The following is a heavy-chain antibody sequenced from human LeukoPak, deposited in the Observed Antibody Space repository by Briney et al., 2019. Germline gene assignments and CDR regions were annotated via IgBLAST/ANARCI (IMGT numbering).Heavy chain of an antibody. CDR3: ARHPFATPFDY. V-gene: IGHV4-59*08. CDR1: GGSISDNY. CDR2: AYYSGHT. Sequence: TSETLSLTCTVSGGSISDNYWSWIRQPLGKGLEWIGYAYYSGHTNYNSSLKSRVTMSLDTSKSQFSLRLSSVTAADTAVYFCARHPFATPFDYWGPGTLVTVSS. J-gene: IGHJ4*02. D-gene: IGHD2-15*01.